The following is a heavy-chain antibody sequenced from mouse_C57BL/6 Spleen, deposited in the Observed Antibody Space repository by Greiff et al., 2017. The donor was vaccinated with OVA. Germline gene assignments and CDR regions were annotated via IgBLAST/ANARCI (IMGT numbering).Heavy chain of an antibody. CDR3: ARPPYFDY. V-gene: IGHV5-9*01. CDR1: GFTFSSYT. J-gene: IGHJ2*01. Sequence: EVQVVESGGGLVKPGGSLKLSCAASGFTFSSYTMSWVRQTPEKRLEWVATISGGGGNTYYPDSVKGRFTISRDNAKNTLYLQMSSLRSEDTALYYCARPPYFDYWGQGTTLTVSS. CDR2: ISGGGGNT.